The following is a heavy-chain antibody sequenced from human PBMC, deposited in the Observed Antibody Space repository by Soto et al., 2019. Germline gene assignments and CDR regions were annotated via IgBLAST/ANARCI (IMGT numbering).Heavy chain of an antibody. CDR2: INHSGST. Sequence: AXAILSLTFAVYGGSFSGYYWSWIRQPPGKGLEWIGEINHSGSTNYNPSLKSRVTISVDTSKNQFSLKLSSVTAADTAVYYCARGGIPIFGVVPPNWFDHWGQGTLVTVPQ. V-gene: IGHV4-34*01. J-gene: IGHJ5*02. D-gene: IGHD3-3*01. CDR1: GGSFSGYY. CDR3: ARGGIPIFGVVPPNWFDH.